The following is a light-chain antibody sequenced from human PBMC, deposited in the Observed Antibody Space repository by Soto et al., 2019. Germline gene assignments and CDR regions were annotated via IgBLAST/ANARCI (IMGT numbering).Light chain of an antibody. CDR2: LGS. CDR3: MQTVQVPWT. V-gene: IGKV2-28*01. Sequence: DIVMTQSPLSLPVTPGEAASISCRSSQSLLHSNGYNYLDWYLQKPGQSPQLLIYLGSNRASGVPDRFSGSGSGTDFTLTISRVEAEDVGVYYCMQTVQVPWTFGQGTKVEIK. J-gene: IGKJ1*01. CDR1: QSLLHSNGYNY.